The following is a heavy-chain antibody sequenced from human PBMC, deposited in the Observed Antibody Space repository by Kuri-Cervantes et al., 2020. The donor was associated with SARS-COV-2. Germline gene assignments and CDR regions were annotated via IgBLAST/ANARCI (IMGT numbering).Heavy chain of an antibody. CDR3: ARQRGYSSSSLDY. J-gene: IGHJ4*02. CDR1: GGSISSSSYY. Sequence: GSLRLSCTVSGGSISSSSYYWGWIRQPPGKGLEWIGSIYYSGSTYYNPSLKSRVTISVDTSKNQFSLKLSSVTAADTAVYYCARQRGYSSSSLDYWGQGTLVTVSS. CDR2: IYYSGST. V-gene: IGHV4-39*01. D-gene: IGHD6-6*01.